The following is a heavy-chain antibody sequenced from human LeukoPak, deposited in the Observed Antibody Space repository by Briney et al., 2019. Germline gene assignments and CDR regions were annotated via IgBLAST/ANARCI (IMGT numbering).Heavy chain of an antibody. J-gene: IGHJ3*02. CDR1: GYTFTSYG. CDR3: ARVFISPNYDFWSGYSLGGAFDI. V-gene: IGHV1-18*01. Sequence: ASVKVSCKASGYTFTSYGISWARQAPGQGLEWMGWISAYNGNTNYAQKLQGRVTMTTDTSTSTAYMELRSLRSDDTAVYYCARVFISPNYDFWSGYSLGGAFDIWGQGTMVTVSS. CDR2: ISAYNGNT. D-gene: IGHD3-3*01.